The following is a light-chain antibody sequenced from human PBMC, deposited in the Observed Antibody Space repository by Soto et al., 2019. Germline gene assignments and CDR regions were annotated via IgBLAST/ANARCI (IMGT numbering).Light chain of an antibody. CDR3: QQYGNSQYT. V-gene: IGKV3-20*01. CDR1: QSVASVY. J-gene: IGKJ2*01. CDR2: GAS. Sequence: EIVLTQSPGTLSLSPGERATLSCRASQSVASVYLAWYQQKRGQAPRLLIKGASSRATGISDRFSGSGSGTDFTLTISRLEPEDFAVYYCQQYGNSQYTFGQGTKLEIK.